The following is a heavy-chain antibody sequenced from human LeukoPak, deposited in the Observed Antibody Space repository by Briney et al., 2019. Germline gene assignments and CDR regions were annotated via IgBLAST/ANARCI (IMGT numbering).Heavy chain of an antibody. Sequence: GGSLRLSCAASGFTFSSYSMNWVRQAPGKGLEWVSAISGSGGSTYYADSVKGRFTISRDNSKNTLYLQMNSLRAEDTAVYYCAKDGLGELFNYWGQGTLVTVSS. CDR3: AKDGLGELFNY. V-gene: IGHV3-23*01. CDR1: GFTFSSYS. J-gene: IGHJ4*02. D-gene: IGHD3-10*01. CDR2: ISGSGGST.